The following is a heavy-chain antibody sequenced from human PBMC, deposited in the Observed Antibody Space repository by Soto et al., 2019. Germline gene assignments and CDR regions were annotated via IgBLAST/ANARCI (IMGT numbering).Heavy chain of an antibody. CDR1: GGSISSDDYY. V-gene: IGHV4-30-4*01. J-gene: IGHJ1*01. D-gene: IGHD3-22*01. Sequence: LSLTCTVSGGSISSDDYYWSWIRQAPGRGLEWIGYIHSSGSIYYNPSLKSRATMLIDTAGNQFSLKVSSVTVADTAVYYCARDLDGLHDDTSGPFPRPGWGQGTLVTVSS. CDR3: ARDLDGLHDDTSGPFPRPG. CDR2: IHSSGSI.